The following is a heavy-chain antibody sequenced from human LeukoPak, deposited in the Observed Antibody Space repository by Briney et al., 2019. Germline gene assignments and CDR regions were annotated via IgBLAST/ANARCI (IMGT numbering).Heavy chain of an antibody. V-gene: IGHV3-66*02. CDR1: GFTVSSIY. J-gene: IGHJ4*02. CDR3: ARDSWFWSGYLFDN. CDR2: IYSGGST. D-gene: IGHD3-3*01. Sequence: GGSLRLSCAASGFTVSSIYMSWVRQAPGKGLEWVSVIYSGGSTYYADSVKGRFTISRYNSKNTLYLQMNSLRAEDTAVYYCARDSWFWSGYLFDNWGQGTLVTISS.